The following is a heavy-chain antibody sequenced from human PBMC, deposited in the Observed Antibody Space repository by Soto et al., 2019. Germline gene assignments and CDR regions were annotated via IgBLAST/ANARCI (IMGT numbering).Heavy chain of an antibody. CDR1: GGSISSYY. V-gene: IGHV4-59*01. CDR2: IYYSGST. D-gene: IGHD5-12*01. Sequence: QVQLQESGPGLVKPSETLSLTCTVSGGSISSYYWSWIRQPPGKGLEWIGYIYYSGSTNYNPSLKSRVIISVDTSKNQFSLKLSSVTAADTAVYYCARASKGLQLGWFDPWGQGTLVTVSS. CDR3: ARASKGLQLGWFDP. J-gene: IGHJ5*02.